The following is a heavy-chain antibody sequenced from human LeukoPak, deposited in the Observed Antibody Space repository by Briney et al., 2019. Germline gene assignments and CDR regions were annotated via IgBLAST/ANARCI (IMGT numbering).Heavy chain of an antibody. CDR1: GFGFSSYG. D-gene: IGHD3-22*01. Sequence: GGSLRLSCAASGFGFSSYGMSWVRQAPGKGLEWVSGISGSGGSTYYADSVKGRFTISRDNSKNTLYLQMNSLRAEDTAVYYCAKGTMIVVVANFDYWGQGTLVTVSS. J-gene: IGHJ4*02. CDR2: ISGSGGST. CDR3: AKGTMIVVVANFDY. V-gene: IGHV3-23*01.